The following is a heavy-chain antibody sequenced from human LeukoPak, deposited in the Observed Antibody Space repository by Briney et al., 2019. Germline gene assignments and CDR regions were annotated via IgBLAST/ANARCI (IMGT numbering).Heavy chain of an antibody. CDR1: GYTFTSYY. CDR3: AREYSLRSGSPNWFDP. D-gene: IGHD1-26*01. V-gene: IGHV1-46*01. CDR2: INPSGGST. J-gene: IGHJ5*02. Sequence: ASVKVSCKASGYTFTSYYMHWVRQAPGQGLEWMGIINPSGGSTSYAQKFQGRVTMTRDTSTSTVYMELSSLRSEDTAVYYCAREYSLRSGSPNWFDPWGQGTLVTVSS.